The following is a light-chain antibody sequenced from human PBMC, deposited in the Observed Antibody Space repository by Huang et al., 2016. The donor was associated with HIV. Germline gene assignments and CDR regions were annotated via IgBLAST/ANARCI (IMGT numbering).Light chain of an antibody. V-gene: IGKV3-11*01. J-gene: IGKJ4*01. CDR2: DAS. CDR3: QQHHSWLT. CDR1: QSISNH. Sequence: IVLTQSPATPSWYLGERVTLSCRASQSISNHLAWYQQRPGQAPRLLIYDASNRVAGVPARFSGSGSGTDFTLTISSLEPEDFALYYCQQHHSWLTFGGGTKLEVK.